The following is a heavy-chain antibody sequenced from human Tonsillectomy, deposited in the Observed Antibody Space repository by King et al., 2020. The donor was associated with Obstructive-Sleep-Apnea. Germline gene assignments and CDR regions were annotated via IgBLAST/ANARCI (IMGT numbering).Heavy chain of an antibody. CDR1: GGSFSGYY. Sequence: VQLQQWGAGLLKPSETLSLTCAVYGGSFSGYYWSWIRQPPGKGLEWIGEINHSGSTNYNPSLKSRVTISVDTSKNQFSLKLSSVTAADTAVYYCAGGYCRSTSCYGAGYYYYYGMDVWGQGTTVTVSS. CDR2: INHSGST. D-gene: IGHD2-2*01. CDR3: AGGYCRSTSCYGAGYYYYYGMDV. J-gene: IGHJ6*02. V-gene: IGHV4-34*01.